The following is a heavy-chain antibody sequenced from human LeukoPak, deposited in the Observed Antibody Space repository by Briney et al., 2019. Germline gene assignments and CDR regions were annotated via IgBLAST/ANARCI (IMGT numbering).Heavy chain of an antibody. J-gene: IGHJ4*02. CDR2: ISYDGSNK. V-gene: IGHV3-30-3*01. CDR1: GFTFSSYA. CDR3: AKVPSGDTAMGIIDY. D-gene: IGHD5-18*01. Sequence: PGGSLRLSCAASGFTFSSYAMHWVRQAPGKGLEWVAVISYDGSNKYYADSVKGRFTISRDNSKNTLYLQMNSLRAEDTAVYYCAKVPSGDTAMGIIDYWGQGTLVTVSS.